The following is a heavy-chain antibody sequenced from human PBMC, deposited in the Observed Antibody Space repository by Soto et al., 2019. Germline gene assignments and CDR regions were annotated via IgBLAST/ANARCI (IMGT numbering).Heavy chain of an antibody. CDR2: DIGSVSTT. J-gene: IGHJ4*02. D-gene: IGHD1-1*01. CDR1: GGIFSRSGTFTSFA. CDR3: AAGGRATFNEFDY. V-gene: IGHV1-69*01. Sequence: QAPLVQSGAEVKKPGSSVKVSCTASGGIFSRSGTFTSFAISWVRQAPGQGPEWMGGDIGSVSTTKYAQRSQGRVTITTDESANSAFMELRSLKPEATAVYYCAAGGRATFNEFDYWGQGTLVTVSS.